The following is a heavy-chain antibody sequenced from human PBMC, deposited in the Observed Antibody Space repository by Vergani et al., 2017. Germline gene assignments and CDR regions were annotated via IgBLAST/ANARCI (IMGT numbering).Heavy chain of an antibody. D-gene: IGHD3-10*01. Sequence: QVKLQESGPGLVKPSETLSLTCTVSGASVNSYYWSWIRQPPGKGLEWVGYVSFRGDTLYDPSVKGRMTISLNTSSNQFSLYLTSVTAADTAVYYCARSRIYYGAGSPDYWGQGTVVTVTS. J-gene: IGHJ4*02. CDR2: VSFRGDT. V-gene: IGHV4-59*02. CDR1: GASVNSYY. CDR3: ARSRIYYGAGSPDY.